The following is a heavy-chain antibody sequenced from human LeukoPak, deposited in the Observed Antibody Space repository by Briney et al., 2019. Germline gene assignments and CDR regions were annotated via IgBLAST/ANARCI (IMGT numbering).Heavy chain of an antibody. CDR2: IDTNTGNP. CDR1: GYTFKNFV. J-gene: IGHJ4*02. CDR3: ARNFASDSSLIDH. Sequence: ASVKVSCKTSGYTFKNFVMSWVRQAPGQGLEWMGWIDTNTGNPTYVPRFTGRFVFSVDASVNTAYLQISSLRAEDTAVYYCARNFASDSSLIDHWGQGTLVTVSS. D-gene: IGHD2-21*01. V-gene: IGHV7-4-1*02.